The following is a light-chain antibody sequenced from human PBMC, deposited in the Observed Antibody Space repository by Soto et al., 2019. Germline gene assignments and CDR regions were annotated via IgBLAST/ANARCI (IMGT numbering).Light chain of an antibody. V-gene: IGKV1-5*03. CDR3: QQYNSYST. CDR1: QSISSW. CDR2: KAS. Sequence: DIPMTQSPSTLSASVGDRVTITCRASQSISSWLAWYQQKPGKAPKLLIYKASSLESGVPSRFSGSGSGTEFTLTISSLQPDDFATYYCQQYNSYSTFGHGTKVEIK. J-gene: IGKJ1*01.